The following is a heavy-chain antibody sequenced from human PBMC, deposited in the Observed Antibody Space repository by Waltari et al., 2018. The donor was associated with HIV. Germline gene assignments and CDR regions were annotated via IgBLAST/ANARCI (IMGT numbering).Heavy chain of an antibody. V-gene: IGHV1-8*02. CDR2: KNPNCCNT. Sequence: QVHLVQAGPDGTRPGASVQISCKAYGYTFTNFDTNLERPGDGHRPECLGWKNPNCCNTASPYVFEDVVTMTRDVSTGAAYMEMSGLTPEDTGIFYCARNSSGKGNLYFYYGLDIWGQGTPVTV. D-gene: IGHD3-22*01. J-gene: IGHJ6*02. CDR1: GYTFTNFD. CDR3: ARNSSGKGNLYFYYGLDI.